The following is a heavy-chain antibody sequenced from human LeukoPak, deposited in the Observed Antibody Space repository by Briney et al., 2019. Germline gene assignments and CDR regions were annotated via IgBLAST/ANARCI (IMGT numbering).Heavy chain of an antibody. CDR3: ARAGAIFAYYYYGMDV. V-gene: IGHV4-59*01. CDR1: GGSISSYY. CDR2: IYYSGST. Sequence: SETLSLTCTVSGGSISSYYWSWIRQPPGKGLEWIGYIYYSGSTNYNPSLKSRVTISVDTSKNQFSLKLSSVPAADTAVYYCARAGAIFAYYYYGMDVWGQGTTVTVSS. J-gene: IGHJ6*02. D-gene: IGHD3-9*01.